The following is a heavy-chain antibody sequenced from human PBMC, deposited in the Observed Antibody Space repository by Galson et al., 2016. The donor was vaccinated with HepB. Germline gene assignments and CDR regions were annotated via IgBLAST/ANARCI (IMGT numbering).Heavy chain of an antibody. CDR2: ITRSGGDT. CDR3: AKDHHDYGDSWYFDL. Sequence: SLRLSCAASGFTFNTFSMNWVRQAPGKGLEWVSSITRSGGDTYYADSVKGRFTNSRDNSKNTLYLQMNSLRPEDTALYYCAKDHHDYGDSWYFDLWGRGTLVTVSS. D-gene: IGHD4-17*01. V-gene: IGHV3-23*01. J-gene: IGHJ2*01. CDR1: GFTFNTFS.